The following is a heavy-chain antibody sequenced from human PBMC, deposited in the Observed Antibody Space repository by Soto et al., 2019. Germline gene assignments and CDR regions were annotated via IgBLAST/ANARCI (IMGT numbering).Heavy chain of an antibody. CDR1: GERFTTYG. CDR2: ISTYNTNT. V-gene: IGHV1-18*04. J-gene: IGHJ4*02. D-gene: IGHD4-17*01. CDR3: ARWAGQVRDYGGPFDY. Sequence: QVQLVQSGAEVKNPGASVTVSCRASGERFTTYGISWVRQAPGQGLEWMGWISTYNTNTKYASKFQGRLLLTTDTSTTTAHMELRSLRPDDTAVYYCARWAGQVRDYGGPFDYWGQGTLVTVSS.